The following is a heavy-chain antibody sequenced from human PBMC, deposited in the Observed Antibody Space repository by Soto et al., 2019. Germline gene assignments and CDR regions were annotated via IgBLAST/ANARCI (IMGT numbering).Heavy chain of an antibody. CDR3: ARDAAIGRIDY. V-gene: IGHV1-18*01. J-gene: IGHJ4*02. D-gene: IGHD2-15*01. CDR2: ISAYNGNT. Sequence: QVQLVQSGAEVKKPGASVKVSCKASGYTFTSYGISCVRQAPGQGLEWMGWISAYNGNTMNAQKLQGRVTMSTDTSTSTASMELRSLRSDDTAVYYCARDAAIGRIDYWGQGTLVTVSS. CDR1: GYTFTSYG.